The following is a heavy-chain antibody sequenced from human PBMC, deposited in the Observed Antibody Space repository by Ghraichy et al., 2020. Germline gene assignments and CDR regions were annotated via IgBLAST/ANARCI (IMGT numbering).Heavy chain of an antibody. Sequence: SVKVSCKASGFTFTSSAMQWVRQARGQRLEWIGWIVVGSGNTNYAQKFQERVTITRDMSTSTAYMELSSLRSEDTAVYYCAAFYKADSSSLNNNYYYYYYGMDVWGQGTTVTVSS. CDR1: GFTFTSSA. CDR3: AAFYKADSSSLNNNYYYYYYGMDV. D-gene: IGHD6-6*01. V-gene: IGHV1-58*02. J-gene: IGHJ6*02. CDR2: IVVGSGNT.